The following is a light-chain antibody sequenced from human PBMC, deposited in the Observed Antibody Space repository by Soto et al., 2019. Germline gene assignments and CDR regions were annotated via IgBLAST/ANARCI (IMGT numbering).Light chain of an antibody. CDR1: GXDVRTYNL. CDR2: EAS. J-gene: IGLJ1*01. V-gene: IGLV2-23*01. Sequence: QSVLTQPGSVSGSPGQSITISCTVTGXDVRTYNLVSWYQQHPGKVPKLIIYEASKRPSGVSNRFSGSQPGNTASLTVSGLQAEDEADYYCCSYAGDKTYVFGSGTKVNLL. CDR3: CSYAGDKTYV.